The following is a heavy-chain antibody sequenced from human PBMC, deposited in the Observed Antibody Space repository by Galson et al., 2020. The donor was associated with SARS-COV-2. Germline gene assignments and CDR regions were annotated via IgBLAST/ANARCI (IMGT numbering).Heavy chain of an antibody. V-gene: IGHV3-53*01. Sequence: GESLKISCAASGFTVSSNYMSWVRQAPGKGLEWVSVIYSGGRTYYADYVKGRFTISRDNSKNTLYLQMNSLRAEDTAVYYCASSPQYYDIVTGYYYYYYMDVWGKGTTVTVSS. CDR1: GFTVSSNY. J-gene: IGHJ6*03. D-gene: IGHD3-9*01. CDR3: ASSPQYYDIVTGYYYYYYMDV. CDR2: IYSGGRT.